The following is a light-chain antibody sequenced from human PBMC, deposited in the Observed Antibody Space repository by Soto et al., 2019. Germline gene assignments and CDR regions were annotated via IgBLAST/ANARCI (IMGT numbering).Light chain of an antibody. CDR2: DAS. CDR3: QQYSSYSAWT. J-gene: IGKJ1*01. Sequence: DIQMTQSPSTPSASIGDRVSITCRASQSISKWLAWHQQKPGKAPKLLIYDASTLQSGVPPRFSGSGSGTEFTLTIRSLQPDDIATYYCQQYSSYSAWTFGEGTKVDIK. CDR1: QSISKW. V-gene: IGKV1-5*01.